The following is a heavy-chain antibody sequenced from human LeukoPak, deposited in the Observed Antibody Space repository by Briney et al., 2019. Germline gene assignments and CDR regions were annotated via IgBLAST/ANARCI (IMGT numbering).Heavy chain of an antibody. CDR1: GGSISSYY. J-gene: IGHJ3*02. Sequence: SETLSLTCTVSGGSISSYYWSWIRQPPGKGLEWIGYIYYSGSTNYNPSLKSRVTISVDTSKNQFSLKLSSVTAADTAVYYCARDYYGILTGPRNAFDIWGQGTMVTVSS. CDR3: ARDYYGILTGPRNAFDI. D-gene: IGHD3-9*01. V-gene: IGHV4-59*01. CDR2: IYYSGST.